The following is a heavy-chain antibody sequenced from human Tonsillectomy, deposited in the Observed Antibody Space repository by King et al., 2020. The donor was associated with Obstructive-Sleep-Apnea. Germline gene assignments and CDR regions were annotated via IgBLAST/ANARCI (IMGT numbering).Heavy chain of an antibody. J-gene: IGHJ4*02. D-gene: IGHD4-17*01. Sequence: VQLQQWGAGLLKPSETLSLTCAVYGGSFSGYYWSWIRQPPGKGLEWIGEINHSGSTNYNPSLKRRVTISVETSKNQFSLKLSSVTAADTAVYYCARAVGDGDYGYWGQGTLVTVSS. CDR3: ARAVGDGDYGY. CDR2: INHSGST. CDR1: GGSFSGYY. V-gene: IGHV4-34*01.